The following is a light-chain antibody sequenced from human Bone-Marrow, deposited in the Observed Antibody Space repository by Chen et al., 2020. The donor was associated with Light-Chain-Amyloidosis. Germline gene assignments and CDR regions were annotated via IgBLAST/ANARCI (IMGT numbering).Light chain of an antibody. Sequence: SYELTQPLSVSVSPGQTARITFSGDDLPMKYVYWYQQKPGQAPVLVIHRDTARPSGISERFSGSRSGTTATLTISGVQAEDEADYHCQSADSSGTYEVIFGGGTKLTVL. CDR2: RDT. V-gene: IGLV3-25*03. CDR3: QSADSSGTYEVI. CDR1: DLPMKY. J-gene: IGLJ2*01.